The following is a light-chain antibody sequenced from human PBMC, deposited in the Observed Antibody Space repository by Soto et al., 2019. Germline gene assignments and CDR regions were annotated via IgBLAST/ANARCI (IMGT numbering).Light chain of an antibody. J-gene: IGKJ1*01. CDR2: GAS. CDR3: HQYGSSPGT. CDR1: QSVTSNY. V-gene: IGKV3-20*01. Sequence: GSLSLSRGERATLACRASQSVTSNYLAWYQQKPGQAPRLLIFGASIRDTGIPDSFSGSGSGTDFTLTISRLEPEDFAVYYCHQYGSSPGTFGQGTKVYIK.